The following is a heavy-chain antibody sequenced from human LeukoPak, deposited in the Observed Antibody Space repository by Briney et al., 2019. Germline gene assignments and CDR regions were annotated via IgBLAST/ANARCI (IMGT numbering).Heavy chain of an antibody. CDR3: AKGRTLVGGSTRSYDY. V-gene: IGHV3-23*01. D-gene: IGHD1-26*01. Sequence: GGSLRLSCAASGFTFSSYGMSWVRQAPGKGLEWVSAISGSGGSTYYADSVKGRFTISRDNSKNTLYLQMSSLRVEDTAVYYCAKGRTLVGGSTRSYDYWGQGTLVTVSS. CDR2: ISGSGGST. CDR1: GFTFSSYG. J-gene: IGHJ4*02.